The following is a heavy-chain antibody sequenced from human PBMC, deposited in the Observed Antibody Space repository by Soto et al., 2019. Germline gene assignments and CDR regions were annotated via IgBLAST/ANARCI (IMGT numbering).Heavy chain of an antibody. V-gene: IGHV4-59*01. CDR1: GGSISPYY. CDR3: ASERRGRIFGGFDL. J-gene: IGHJ5*02. Sequence: QVQLQESGPGLVQPSETLSLTCTVSGGSISPYYWSWIRQPPGKGLEWIGYIYYGGSTKYNPSLKSRVTISVDTSKNQFSLKLTSVTAADTAVYYCASERRGRIFGGFDLWGLGTLVTVSA. CDR2: IYYGGST. D-gene: IGHD3-3*01.